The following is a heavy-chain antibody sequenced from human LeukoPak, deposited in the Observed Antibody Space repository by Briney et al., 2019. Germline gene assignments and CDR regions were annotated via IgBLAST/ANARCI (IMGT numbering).Heavy chain of an antibody. V-gene: IGHV3-23*01. CDR1: GFTFSDYA. D-gene: IGHD6-6*01. Sequence: GGSLRLSCAASGFTFSDYAMTWVRQAPGKGLEWVPTMTGTSGDTFYADSVKGRFTISRDNSENTLFLQMNGLGAEDAAVYYCARVIAPRLDAFDVWGQGTMVTVSS. CDR2: MTGTSGDT. CDR3: ARVIAPRLDAFDV. J-gene: IGHJ3*01.